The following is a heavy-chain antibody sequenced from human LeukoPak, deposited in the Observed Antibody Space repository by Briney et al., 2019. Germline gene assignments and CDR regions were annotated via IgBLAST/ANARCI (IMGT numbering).Heavy chain of an antibody. CDR2: IYTSGST. CDR1: GGSISSGSCY. D-gene: IGHD6-13*01. J-gene: IGHJ3*02. CDR3: ARRRRIAAAGTDAFDI. V-gene: IGHV4-61*02. Sequence: ASQTLSLTCTVSGGSISSGSCYWSWIRQPAGKGLEWIGRIYTSGSTNYNPSLKSRVTISVDTSKTHFSLRLSSVTAADTAIYYCARRRRIAAAGTDAFDIWGQGTMVTVSS.